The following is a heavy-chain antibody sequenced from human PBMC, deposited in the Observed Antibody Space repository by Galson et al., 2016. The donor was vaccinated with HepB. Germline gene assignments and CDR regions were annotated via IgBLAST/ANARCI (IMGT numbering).Heavy chain of an antibody. CDR1: GFSLSTHGMC. Sequence: PALVKPTQTLTLTCTFSGFSLSTHGMCVSWIRQPPGKALEWLALIDWNDDKHYSTSLKTRLTISKDTSKNQVVLTMTNMDPVDTATYHCARACGYYSIFDYWGQGTLVTVSS. CDR3: ARACGYYSIFDY. D-gene: IGHD3-3*01. V-gene: IGHV2-70*01. CDR2: IDWNDDK. J-gene: IGHJ4*02.